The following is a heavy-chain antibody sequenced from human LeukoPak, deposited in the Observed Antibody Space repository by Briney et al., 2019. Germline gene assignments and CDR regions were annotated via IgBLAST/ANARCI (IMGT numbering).Heavy chain of an antibody. CDR3: ARHIEVVGEIVEHYSFHYYMDV. CDR2: IYPGDSDT. V-gene: IGHV5-51*01. J-gene: IGHJ6*03. Sequence: GESLKISCKGSGYNFSTYWIGWVRQMPGKGLEWMGIIYPGDSDTRYSPSFQGQVTMSADESVRTAYLHWSSLKASDSAVYYCARHIEVVGEIVEHYSFHYYMDVWGKGTTVSVTS. D-gene: IGHD2-2*01. CDR1: GYNFSTYW.